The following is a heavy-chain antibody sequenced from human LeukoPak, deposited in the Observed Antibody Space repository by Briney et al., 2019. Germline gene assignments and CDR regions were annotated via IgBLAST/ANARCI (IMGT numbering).Heavy chain of an antibody. CDR2: INHSGNT. D-gene: IGHD5-18*01. J-gene: IGHJ5*02. CDR3: ARVRGYSYGFCWFGP. V-gene: IGHV4-34*01. Sequence: KPSDTLSLTCAVYGGSFSGYYWSCIRQPPGKGLEWIGEINHSGNTNYNPSLKSRVTISVDKSKNQFYLKLRSVTAADTAVYYCARVRGYSYGFCWFGPWGQGTLVTVSA. CDR1: GGSFSGYY.